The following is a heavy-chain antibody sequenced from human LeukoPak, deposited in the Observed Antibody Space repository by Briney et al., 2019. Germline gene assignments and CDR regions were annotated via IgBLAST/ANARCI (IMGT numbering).Heavy chain of an antibody. CDR2: ISWNSGSI. CDR3: TWSQHSTGYSYGYNRDY. Sequence: PGGSLRLSCAASGFTFDVYAMHWVRQAPGKGLEWVSGISWNSGSIGYADSVKGRFTISRDNAKNSLYLQMNSLKTEDTAVYYCTWSQHSTGYSYGYNRDYWGQGTLVTVSS. J-gene: IGHJ4*02. D-gene: IGHD5-18*01. CDR1: GFTFDVYA. V-gene: IGHV3-9*01.